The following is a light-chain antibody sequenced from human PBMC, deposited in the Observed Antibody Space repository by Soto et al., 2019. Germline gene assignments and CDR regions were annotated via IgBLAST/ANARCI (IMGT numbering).Light chain of an antibody. CDR1: QTVSSNY. V-gene: IGKV3-20*01. Sequence: MVLKHSPGTVSLAPGETAALSYRASQTVSSNYFAWYQQKPGQAPRLLIYGTTSRATGVPDRFSGGGSGTAFTRPISRLEPEECGVYSCQRYGSSAPTFGGGTQGEL. J-gene: IGKJ4*01. CDR2: GTT. CDR3: QRYGSSAPT.